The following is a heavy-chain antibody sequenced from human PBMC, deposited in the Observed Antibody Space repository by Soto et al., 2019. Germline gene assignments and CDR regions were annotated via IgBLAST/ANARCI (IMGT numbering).Heavy chain of an antibody. V-gene: IGHV2-70*04. D-gene: IGHD4-17*01. CDR1: GFSLTSKGMR. CDR2: IDWNDDK. CDR3: ARSPGGFTVATYFFDY. Sequence: SGPTLVNPTHTLTLTCTFSGFSLTSKGMRVSWIRQPPGKALEWLARIDWNDDKFYSPSQRTRLTISIDTSKNQVVLTMTNVDPKDTATYYCARSPGGFTVATYFFDYWGQGTLVTVSS. J-gene: IGHJ4*02.